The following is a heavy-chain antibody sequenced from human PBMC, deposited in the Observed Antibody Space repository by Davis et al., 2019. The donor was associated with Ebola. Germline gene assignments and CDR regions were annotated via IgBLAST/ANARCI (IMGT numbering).Heavy chain of an antibody. Sequence: PSETLSLTCAVYGGSFSGYYWSWIRQPPGKGLEWIGEINHSGSTNYNPSLKSRVTISVDTSKNQFSLKLSSVTAADTAVYYCARGGPCRYCSGGSDAFDIWGQGTMVTVSS. CDR1: GGSFSGYY. CDR2: INHSGST. CDR3: ARGGPCRYCSGGSDAFDI. V-gene: IGHV4-34*01. D-gene: IGHD2-15*01. J-gene: IGHJ3*02.